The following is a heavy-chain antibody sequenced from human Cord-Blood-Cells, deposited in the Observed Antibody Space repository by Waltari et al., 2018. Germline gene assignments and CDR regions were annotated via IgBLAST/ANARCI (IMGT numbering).Heavy chain of an antibody. CDR1: GFTFSSYG. J-gene: IGHJ6*03. CDR3: ARDGVDSSGYYYYYMDV. V-gene: IGHV3-33*01. Sequence: QVQLVESGGGVVQPGRSLRLSCAASGFTFSSYGMQWVSQAPGKGLEWVAVIWYDGSNKYYADSVKGRFTISRDNSKNTLYLQMNSLRAKDTAVYYCARDGVDSSGYYYYYMDVWGKGTTVTVSS. CDR2: IWYDGSNK. D-gene: IGHD3-22*01.